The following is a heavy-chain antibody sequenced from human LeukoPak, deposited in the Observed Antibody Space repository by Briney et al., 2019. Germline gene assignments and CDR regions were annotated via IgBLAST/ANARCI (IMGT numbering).Heavy chain of an antibody. CDR2: IRYDGSNK. CDR1: GFTFSSYG. J-gene: IGHJ4*02. Sequence: GGSLRLSCAASGFTFSSYGMHWVRQAPGKGLEWVAFIRYDGSNKYYADSVKGRFTISRDNSKNTLYLQMNSLRAEDTAVYYCAKDPTTVVITYFDYWGQGTLVTVSS. D-gene: IGHD4-23*01. V-gene: IGHV3-30*02. CDR3: AKDPTTVVITYFDY.